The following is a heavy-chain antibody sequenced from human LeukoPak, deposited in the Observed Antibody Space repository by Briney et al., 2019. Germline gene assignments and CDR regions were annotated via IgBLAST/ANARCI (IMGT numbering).Heavy chain of an antibody. CDR3: ARNTSSSPWFDP. J-gene: IGHJ5*02. CDR1: GGSVSSPDSY. V-gene: IGHV4-61*03. D-gene: IGHD6-6*01. CDR2: VYYIGTT. Sequence: PSETLSLTCTASGGSVSSPDSYWSWIRQPPGKGLEWIGNVYYIGTTSYNSSLKTRVTISVDKSKNHFSLILTSVTAADTAVYFCARNTSSSPWFDPWGQGTLVTVSS.